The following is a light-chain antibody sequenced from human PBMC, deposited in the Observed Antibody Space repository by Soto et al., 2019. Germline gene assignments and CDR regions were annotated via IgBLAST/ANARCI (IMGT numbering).Light chain of an antibody. CDR3: SSYTSSSTLV. Sequence: CVLTQPASVSGSPGQSITISCTGTSSDVGGYNYVSWYRQYPGKAPRLMIYDVSNRPSGVSNRFSGSKSGNTASLTISGLQAADEADYWCSSYTSSSTLVFGGGTKLTVL. CDR1: SSDVGGYNY. CDR2: DVS. J-gene: IGLJ2*01. V-gene: IGLV2-14*01.